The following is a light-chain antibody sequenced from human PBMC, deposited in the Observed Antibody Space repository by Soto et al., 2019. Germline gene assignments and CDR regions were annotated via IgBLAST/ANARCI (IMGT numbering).Light chain of an antibody. J-gene: IGKJ2*01. V-gene: IGKV4-1*01. CDR3: QQYYGSPYT. CDR2: WAS. Sequence: DIVMTQSPVSLAVSLGERATINCKSSQSILYSSNNKNYLAWYQQKSGQPPKLLIYWASTRESGVPERFSGSGSGTDFTLSISSLQAEDVAVYYCQQYYGSPYTFGQGTKLEI. CDR1: QSILYSSNNKNY.